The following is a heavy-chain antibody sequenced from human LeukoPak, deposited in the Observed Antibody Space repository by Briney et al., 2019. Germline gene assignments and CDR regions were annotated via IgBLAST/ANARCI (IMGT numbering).Heavy chain of an antibody. V-gene: IGHV6-1*01. CDR3: ARDLGNTGWYTFEY. J-gene: IGHJ4*02. CDR1: GDSVSSLNGA. D-gene: IGHD6-19*01. Sequence: SQTLSLACGISGDSVSSLNGAWNWIRQSPSRGLEWLGRTYYRSKWYSDYAPSMRGRISINADTSKNQFSLQLNSVTPEDTAVYYCARDLGNTGWYTFEYWGQGTLVTVSS. CDR2: TYYRSKWYS.